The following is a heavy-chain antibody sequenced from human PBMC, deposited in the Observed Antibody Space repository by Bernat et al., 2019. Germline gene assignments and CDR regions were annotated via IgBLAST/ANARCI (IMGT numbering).Heavy chain of an antibody. Sequence: EVQLVESGGGLVQPGGSLRLSCTASGFSFSNYWMTWGRQSPGKGLEWVADINGDGSAKYYVDSVKGRFTISRDNARNSLHLQMDSLRAEDTAVYYCAIYPCGGACYGEKHLQHWGQGTLVTVAS. CDR1: GFSFSNYW. CDR2: INGDGSAK. J-gene: IGHJ1*01. CDR3: AIYPCGGACYGEKHLQH. V-gene: IGHV3-7*01. D-gene: IGHD2-21*01.